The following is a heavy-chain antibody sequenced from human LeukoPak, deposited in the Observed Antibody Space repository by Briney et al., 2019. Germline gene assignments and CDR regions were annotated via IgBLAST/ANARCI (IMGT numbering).Heavy chain of an antibody. D-gene: IGHD3/OR15-3a*01. CDR2: ISSSSSYI. CDR1: GFTFSSYT. V-gene: IGHV3-21*01. Sequence: GESLKISCAASGFTFSSYTMNWVRQAPGKGLEWVSSISSSSSYIYYADSVKGRFTISRDNAKNSLYLQMNSLRAEDTAVYYCARLGLDNWFDPWGRGTLVTVSS. CDR3: ARLGLDNWFDP. J-gene: IGHJ5*02.